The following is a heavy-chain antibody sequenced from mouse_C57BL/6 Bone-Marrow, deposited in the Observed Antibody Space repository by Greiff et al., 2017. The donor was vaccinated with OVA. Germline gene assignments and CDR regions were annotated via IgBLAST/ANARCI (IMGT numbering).Heavy chain of an antibody. CDR2: IDPENGDT. D-gene: IGHD2-5*01. V-gene: IGHV14-4*01. J-gene: IGHJ2*01. CDR1: GFNIKDDY. CDR3: TTAYYSNYVGY. Sequence: EVMLVESGAELVRPGASVKLSCTASGFNIKDDYMHWVKQRPEQGLEWIGWIDPENGDTEYASKFQGKATITADTSSNTAYLQLSSLTSEDTAVYYCTTAYYSNYVGYWGQGTTLTVSS.